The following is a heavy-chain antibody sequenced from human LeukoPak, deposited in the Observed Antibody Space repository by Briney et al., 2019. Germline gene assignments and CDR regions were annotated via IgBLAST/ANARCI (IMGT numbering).Heavy chain of an antibody. V-gene: IGHV1-69*05. CDR3: AIVGKPHTATGYFDY. D-gene: IGHD2-15*01. J-gene: IGHJ4*02. CDR2: IIPIFGTA. Sequence: SVKVSCKASGGTFSSYAISWVRQAPGQGLEWMGGIIPIFGTANYAQKFQGRVTITTDESTSTAYMELSSLRSEDTAVYYCAIVGKPHTATGYFDYWGQGTLVTVSS. CDR1: GGTFSSYA.